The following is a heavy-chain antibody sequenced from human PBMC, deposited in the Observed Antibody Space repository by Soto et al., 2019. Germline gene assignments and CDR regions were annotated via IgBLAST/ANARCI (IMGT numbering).Heavy chain of an antibody. Sequence: SETLSLTCTVSGGSISSGGYYWSWIRQHPGKGLEWIGYIYYSGSTYYNPSLKSRVTISVDTSKNQFSLKLSSVTAADTAVYYCARSRQLEKYYYYYMDVWGKGTTVTVSS. J-gene: IGHJ6*03. CDR1: GGSISSGGYY. V-gene: IGHV4-31*03. D-gene: IGHD6-13*01. CDR3: ARSRQLEKYYYYYMDV. CDR2: IYYSGST.